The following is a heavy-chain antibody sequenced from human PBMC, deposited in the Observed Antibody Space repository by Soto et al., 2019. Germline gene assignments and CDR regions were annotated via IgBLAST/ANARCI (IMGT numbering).Heavy chain of an antibody. Sequence: QVQLVQSGAEVKKPGSSVKDSCKASGGTFSSYAISWVLEAPGQGLEWMGGIIPIFGTANYAQKFQGRVTITADESTSTAYMELSSLRSDDTAVYYCARGSMTTVVTPFGYWGQGTLVTVSS. CDR3: ARGSMTTVVTPFGY. D-gene: IGHD4-17*01. J-gene: IGHJ4*02. V-gene: IGHV1-69*12. CDR2: IIPIFGTA. CDR1: GGTFSSYA.